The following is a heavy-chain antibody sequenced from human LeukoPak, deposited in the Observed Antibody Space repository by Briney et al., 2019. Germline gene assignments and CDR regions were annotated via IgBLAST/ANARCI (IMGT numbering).Heavy chain of an antibody. J-gene: IGHJ4*02. CDR2: INPNSGGT. D-gene: IGHD6-13*01. CDR3: ARDFGYSSSWYSGFDY. CDR1: GYTFTGYH. V-gene: IGHV1-2*02. Sequence: EASVRVSCKASGYTFTGYHMHWVRQAPGQGLEWMGWINPNSGGTNYAQKFRGRVTMTTDTSTSTAYMELRSLRSDDTAVYYCARDFGYSSSWYSGFDYWGQGTLVTVSS.